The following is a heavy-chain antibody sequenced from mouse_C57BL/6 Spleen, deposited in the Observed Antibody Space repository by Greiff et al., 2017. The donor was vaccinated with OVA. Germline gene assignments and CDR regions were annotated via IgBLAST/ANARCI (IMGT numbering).Heavy chain of an antibody. CDR1: GYTFPDYN. Sequence: VQLKESGPELVKPGASVKMSCKASGYTFPDYNMHWVKQSHGKSLEWIGYINPNNGGTSYNQKFKGKATLTVNKSSSTAYMELRSLTSEDSAVYYCARGQSATGALDYWGQGTSVTVSS. CDR2: INPNNGGT. D-gene: IGHD1-1*01. CDR3: ARGQSATGALDY. V-gene: IGHV1-22*01. J-gene: IGHJ4*01.